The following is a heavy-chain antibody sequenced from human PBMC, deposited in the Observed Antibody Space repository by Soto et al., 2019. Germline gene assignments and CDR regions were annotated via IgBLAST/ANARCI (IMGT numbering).Heavy chain of an antibody. J-gene: IGHJ6*02. CDR1: GFTFSSYG. Sequence: GGSLRLSCAASGFTFSSYGMHWVRQAPGKGLEWVAVIWYDGSNKYYADSVKGRFTISRDNSKNTLYLQMNSLRAEDTAVYYCARGGYSSSWYRDYYYYCGMDVWGQGTTVTVSS. CDR3: ARGGYSSSWYRDYYYYCGMDV. D-gene: IGHD6-13*01. CDR2: IWYDGSNK. V-gene: IGHV3-33*01.